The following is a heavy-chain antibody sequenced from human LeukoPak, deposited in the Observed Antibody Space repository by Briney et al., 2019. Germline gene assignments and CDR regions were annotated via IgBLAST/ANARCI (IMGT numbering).Heavy chain of an antibody. D-gene: IGHD4-11*01. CDR2: IKQDGSEK. CDR3: ARDWELPTVTNPNWYFDL. V-gene: IGHV3-7*01. J-gene: IGHJ2*01. Sequence: GGSLRLSCAASGFTFSSYWMSWVRQAPGKGLEWVGKIKQDGSEKYFVDSVKGRFTISRDNAKNTLYLQMNSLRAEDTAVYYCARDWELPTVTNPNWYFDLWGRGTLVTVSS. CDR1: GFTFSSYW.